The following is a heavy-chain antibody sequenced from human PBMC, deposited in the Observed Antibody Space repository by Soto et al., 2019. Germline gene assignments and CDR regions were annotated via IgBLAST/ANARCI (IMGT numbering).Heavy chain of an antibody. V-gene: IGHV3-23*05. CDR1: GFTFTNYL. CDR2: IDKSGGDT. J-gene: IGHJ4*02. D-gene: IGHD2-2*01. CDR3: AKDTYSRSGSC. Sequence: EVQLLESGGDLVQPGGSLRLSCAASGFTFTNYLMTWVRQAPGKGLEWVSSIDKSGGDTYYADSVKGRFTISRDNSQNTLYLQMNGLRAEDTALYYCAKDTYSRSGSCWGQGTRVNVSS.